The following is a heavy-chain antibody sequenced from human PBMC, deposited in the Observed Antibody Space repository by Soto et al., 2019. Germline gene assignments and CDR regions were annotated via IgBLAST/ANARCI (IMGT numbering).Heavy chain of an antibody. CDR3: ARDHYDSSGYGEPEYFQH. CDR1: GFTFTSYA. CDR2: INPKNGNT. V-gene: IGHV1-18*01. D-gene: IGHD3-22*01. Sequence: GASVKVSCKASGFTFTSYAMHWVRQAPGQGLEWMGWINPKNGNTNYAQKLQGRVTMTTDTSTSAAYMELRSLRSDDTAVYYCARDHYDSSGYGEPEYFQHWGQGTLVTVSS. J-gene: IGHJ1*01.